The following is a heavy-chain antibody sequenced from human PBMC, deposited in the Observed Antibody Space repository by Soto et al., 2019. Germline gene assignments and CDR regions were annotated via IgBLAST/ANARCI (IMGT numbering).Heavy chain of an antibody. CDR1: GFTFSSYA. J-gene: IGHJ6*02. CDR3: ALNVECSGGSCYKGGMDV. CDR2: ISYDGSNK. V-gene: IGHV3-30-3*01. D-gene: IGHD2-15*01. Sequence: QVQLVESGGGVVQPGRSLRLSCAASGFTFSSYAMHWVRQAPGKGLEWVAVISYDGSNKYYADSVKGRFTISRDNSKNTXXLQMNSLRAEDAAVHYCALNVECSGGSCYKGGMDVWGQGTTVTVSS.